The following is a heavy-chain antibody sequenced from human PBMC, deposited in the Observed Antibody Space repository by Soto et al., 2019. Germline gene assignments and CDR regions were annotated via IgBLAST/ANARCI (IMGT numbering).Heavy chain of an antibody. CDR1: GYTFTSYG. CDR3: AGERNRRRSSSCCFLFDY. Sequence: ASVKVSCKASGYTFTSYGISWVRQAPGQGLEWMGWISAYNGNTNYAQKLQGRVTMTADTSTSTAYMELRSLRSDDTAVYYCAGERNRRRSSSCCFLFDYWGQGTLVTVSS. V-gene: IGHV1-18*01. D-gene: IGHD2-2*01. CDR2: ISAYNGNT. J-gene: IGHJ4*02.